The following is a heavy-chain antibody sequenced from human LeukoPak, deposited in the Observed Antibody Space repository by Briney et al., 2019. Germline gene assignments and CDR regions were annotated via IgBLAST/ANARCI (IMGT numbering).Heavy chain of an antibody. CDR2: IYSGGST. D-gene: IGHD6-19*01. V-gene: IGHV3-66*01. Sequence: GGSLRLSCAASGFTVSSNYMSWVRQAPGKGLEWVSVIYSGGSTYYADSVKGRFTISRDNSKNTLYLQMNSLRAEDTAVYYCAREYSSGWYGPIDYWGQGTLVTVSS. J-gene: IGHJ4*02. CDR1: GFTVSSNY. CDR3: AREYSSGWYGPIDY.